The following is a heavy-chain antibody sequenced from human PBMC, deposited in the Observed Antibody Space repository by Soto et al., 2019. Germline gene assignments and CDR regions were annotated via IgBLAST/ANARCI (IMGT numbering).Heavy chain of an antibody. CDR1: GGSISSGDYY. J-gene: IGHJ6*02. CDR2: IYYSGST. D-gene: IGHD3-10*01. CDR3: ARDARDYYGSGGYYYGMDV. V-gene: IGHV4-30-4*01. Sequence: PSETLSLTCTVSGGSISSGDYYWSWIRQPPGKGLEWIGYIYYSGSTYYNPSLKSRVTISVDTSKNQFSLKLSSVTAADTAVYYCARDARDYYGSGGYYYGMDVWGQGTTVTVS.